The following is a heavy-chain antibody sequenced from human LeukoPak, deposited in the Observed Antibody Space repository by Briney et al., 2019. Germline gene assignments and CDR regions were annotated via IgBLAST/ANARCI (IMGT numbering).Heavy chain of an antibody. J-gene: IGHJ4*02. Sequence: ASVKVSCKASGYTFTGYYMHWVRQAPGQGLEWMGRINPNSGGTNYAQKFQGRVTMTRDTSISTAYMELSRLRSDDTAVYYCARFFAQTNSSSSWGYYFDYWGQGTRVTVSS. CDR2: INPNSGGT. V-gene: IGHV1-2*06. CDR1: GYTFTGYY. CDR3: ARFFAQTNSSSSWGYYFDY. D-gene: IGHD6-6*01.